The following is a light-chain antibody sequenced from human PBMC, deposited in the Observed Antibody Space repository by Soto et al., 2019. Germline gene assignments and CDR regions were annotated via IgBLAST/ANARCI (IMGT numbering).Light chain of an antibody. J-gene: IGKJ5*01. CDR3: HQYNNGTQTT. CDR1: QSVSSN. CDR2: DAS. Sequence: TQSPFTLSLSPGERATLSCRASQSVSSNLAWYQQKPGQAHTLLIYDASTTGSGIGARLSGSGSGTELNLTLSSMQSEAFAVYSCHQYNNGTQTTFGQGRRLEIK. V-gene: IGKV3-15*01.